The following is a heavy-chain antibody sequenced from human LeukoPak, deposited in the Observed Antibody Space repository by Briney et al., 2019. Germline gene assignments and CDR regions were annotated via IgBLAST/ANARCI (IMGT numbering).Heavy chain of an antibody. J-gene: IGHJ4*02. V-gene: IGHV4-59*01. CDR1: GGSISSYY. D-gene: IGHD5-24*01. CDR2: IYYSGST. CDR3: AREEMATGNFDH. Sequence: SETLSLTGTVSGGSISSYYWSWIRQRPGKGLEWIGYIYYSGSTNYNPSLKSRVTISVDTSKNQFSLKLSSVTAADTAVYYCAREEMATGNFDHWGQGTLVTVSS.